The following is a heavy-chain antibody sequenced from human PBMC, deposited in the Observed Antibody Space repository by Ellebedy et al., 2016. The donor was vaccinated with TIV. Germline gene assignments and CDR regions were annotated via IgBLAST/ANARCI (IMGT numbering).Heavy chain of an antibody. Sequence: MPSETLSLTCTVSGDSISGYYWSWIRQPPGKGLEWIGYIYSSGSGEYNPPLKSRVTMSVDTSKSQFSLRLNSVTAADTAVYYCARNGGWYTPYDYWGQGTLVTVSS. CDR1: GDSISGYY. CDR3: ARNGGWYTPYDY. D-gene: IGHD6-19*01. V-gene: IGHV4-59*01. J-gene: IGHJ4*02. CDR2: IYSSGSG.